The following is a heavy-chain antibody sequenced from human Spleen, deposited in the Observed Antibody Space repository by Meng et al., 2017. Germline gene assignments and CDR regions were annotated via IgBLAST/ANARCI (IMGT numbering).Heavy chain of an antibody. D-gene: IGHD4-17*01. CDR3: ARLPTGFPNWFDP. CDR1: GASISSTSYY. V-gene: IGHV4-39*01. Sequence: QLQLQESGPGLVKPSETLSLTCTVSGASISSTSYYWGWIRQPPGKGLEWIGSIYYSGKTYYNPSLKSRVSVSKDTSKNQFSLKLSSVTAADTAVYYCARLPTGFPNWFDPWGQGTLVTVSS. CDR2: IYYSGKT. J-gene: IGHJ5*02.